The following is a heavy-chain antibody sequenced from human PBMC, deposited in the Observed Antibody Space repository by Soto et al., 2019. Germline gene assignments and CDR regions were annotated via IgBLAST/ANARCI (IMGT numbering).Heavy chain of an antibody. CDR1: GFPFSTYW. J-gene: IGHJ1*01. D-gene: IGHD2-15*01. CDR3: AKDWRYCSAASCPLAEYFQH. CDR2: IKQDGSEQ. Sequence: PGGSLRLSCAASGFPFSTYWMSWVRQAPGRGLEWVAKIKQDGSEQYYVDSVRGRFTISRDNGKNSLYLQMNGLRAEDTAVYYCAKDWRYCSAASCPLAEYFQHWGQGTLVTVSS. V-gene: IGHV3-7*03.